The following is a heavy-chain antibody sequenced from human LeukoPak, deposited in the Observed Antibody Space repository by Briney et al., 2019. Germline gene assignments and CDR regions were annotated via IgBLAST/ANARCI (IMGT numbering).Heavy chain of an antibody. D-gene: IGHD3-16*01. CDR3: ARGGLGGWGSGEFDY. Sequence: GGSLRPSCAASGFTFDDYAMHWVRQAPGKGLEWVSGISWNSGSIGYADSVKGRFTISRDNAKNSLYLQMNSLRAEDTAVYYCARGGLGGWGSGEFDYWGQGTLVTVSS. V-gene: IGHV3-9*01. CDR2: ISWNSGSI. J-gene: IGHJ4*02. CDR1: GFTFDDYA.